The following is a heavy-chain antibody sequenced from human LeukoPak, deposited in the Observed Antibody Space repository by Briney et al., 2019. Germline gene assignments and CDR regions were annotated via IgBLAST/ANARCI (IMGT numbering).Heavy chain of an antibody. CDR2: IYYSGST. Sequence: PSETLSLTCTVSGGSISSGGYYWSWIRQHPGKGLEWIGYIYYSGSTYYNPSLKSRVTISVDTSKNQFSLKLSSVTAADTAVYYCARGPYYYGSGSHSAHNDYWGQGTLVTVSS. D-gene: IGHD3-10*01. CDR1: GGSISSGGYY. V-gene: IGHV4-31*03. J-gene: IGHJ4*02. CDR3: ARGPYYYGSGSHSAHNDY.